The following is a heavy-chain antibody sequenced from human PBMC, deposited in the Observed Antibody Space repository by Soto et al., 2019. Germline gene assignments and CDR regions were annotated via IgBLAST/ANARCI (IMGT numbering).Heavy chain of an antibody. Sequence: HLVQSGPEVKKPGASVRVSCKTSGDTFTNFGLSWVRQAPGQGLEWMGWIATYNSNSNYAQKFQGRLTLTTDTSTSTAYMELKSLRYDDTAVYYCARVVRGVVNWFDPWGQGTLVTVAS. D-gene: IGHD3-10*01. CDR1: GDTFTNFG. CDR2: IATYNSNS. CDR3: ARVVRGVVNWFDP. J-gene: IGHJ5*02. V-gene: IGHV1-18*01.